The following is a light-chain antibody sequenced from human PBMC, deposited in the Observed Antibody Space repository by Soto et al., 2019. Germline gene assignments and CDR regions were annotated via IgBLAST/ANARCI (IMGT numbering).Light chain of an antibody. CDR1: QSVSSN. J-gene: IGKJ5*01. CDR3: QQYNNWPLT. CDR2: GAS. V-gene: IGKV3-15*01. Sequence: EIVTTQSPATLSVSPGERATLPCRASQSVSSNLAWYQQKPGQAPRLLIYGASSRATGIPVRFSGSGSGTEFTLTISSLQSEDFAVYYCQQYNNWPLTFGQGTRLEIK.